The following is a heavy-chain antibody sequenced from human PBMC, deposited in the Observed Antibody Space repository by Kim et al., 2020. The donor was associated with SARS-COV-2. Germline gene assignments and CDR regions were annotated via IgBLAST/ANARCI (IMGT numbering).Heavy chain of an antibody. V-gene: IGHV4-34*01. CDR3: ARHGLRLILGY. Sequence: SETLSLTCAVYGGSFSGYYWSWIRQPPGKGLEWIGEINHSGSTNYNPSLKSRVTISVDTSKNQFSLKLSSVTAADTAVYYCARHGLRLILGYWGQGTLVTVSS. D-gene: IGHD2-8*01. CDR2: INHSGST. CDR1: GGSFSGYY. J-gene: IGHJ4*02.